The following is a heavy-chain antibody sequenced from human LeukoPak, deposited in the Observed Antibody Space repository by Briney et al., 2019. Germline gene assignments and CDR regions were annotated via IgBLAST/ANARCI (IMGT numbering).Heavy chain of an antibody. Sequence: SETLSLTCAVYGGSFSNYYWSWIRQSPGKGLEWIGEINHSGSTYYNPSLKSRVTMSVDTSKNQFSLNLSSVTAADTAVYYCAREAATEPHYYYYMDVWGKGTTVTVSS. D-gene: IGHD1-14*01. J-gene: IGHJ6*03. CDR3: AREAATEPHYYYYMDV. V-gene: IGHV4-34*01. CDR1: GGSFSNYY. CDR2: INHSGST.